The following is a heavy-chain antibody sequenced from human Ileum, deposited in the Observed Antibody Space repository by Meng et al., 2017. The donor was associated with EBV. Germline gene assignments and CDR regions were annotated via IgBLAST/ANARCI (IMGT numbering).Heavy chain of an antibody. V-gene: IGHV4-4*02. CDR2: IYHSGST. CDR3: ASGRDYAWHS. D-gene: IGHD4-17*01. J-gene: IGHJ4*02. Sequence: QVQVQESGPGLVKPSGTLSLTCAVSCDSISSNNWWSWVRQPPGKGLEWIGEIYHSGSTNYNPSFKSRVTMSVDKSKNQISLNLSSVTAADTAVYYCASGRDYAWHSWGRGTLVTVSS. CDR1: CDSISSNNW.